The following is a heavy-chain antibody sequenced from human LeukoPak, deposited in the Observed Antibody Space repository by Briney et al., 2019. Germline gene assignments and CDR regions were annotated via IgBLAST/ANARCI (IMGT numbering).Heavy chain of an antibody. V-gene: IGHV1-18*01. Sequence: ASVKVSCKASGYTFTSYGISWVRQAPGQGLEWMGWINSYNGKTNYAQNLQGRVTMTTDTSTSTAYMGLRSLRSDDTAVYFCARGTSYYDSSGYYYVEYFDYWGQGTLVTVSS. CDR2: INSYNGKT. D-gene: IGHD3-22*01. CDR1: GYTFTSYG. J-gene: IGHJ4*02. CDR3: ARGTSYYDSSGYYYVEYFDY.